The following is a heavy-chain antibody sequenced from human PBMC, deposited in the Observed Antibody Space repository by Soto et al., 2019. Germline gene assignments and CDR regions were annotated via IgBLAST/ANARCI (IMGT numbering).Heavy chain of an antibody. D-gene: IGHD3-10*01. CDR3: ARAGLVRGIYYFDY. CDR2: IYYSGST. Sequence: PSEPQSHTSPFSCLNISSYYCSWILQPPGKGLEWIGYIYYSGSTNYNPSLKSRVTISVDTSKNQFSLKLSSVTAADTAVYYCARAGLVRGIYYFDYWGQGTLVTVSS. V-gene: IGHV4-59*01. J-gene: IGHJ4*02. CDR1: CLNISSYY.